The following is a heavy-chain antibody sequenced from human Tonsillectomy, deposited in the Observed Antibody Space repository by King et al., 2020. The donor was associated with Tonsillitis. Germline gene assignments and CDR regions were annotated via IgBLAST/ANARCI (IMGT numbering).Heavy chain of an antibody. CDR3: AKGIFGVIKPFDD. J-gene: IGHJ4*02. V-gene: IGHV3-9*01. CDR2: ISWNSATI. Sequence: VQLVESGGGLVQPGRSLRLSCAASGFIFEDFAMHWVRQAPGKGLEWVAGISWNSATIGYADSVEGRFTISRDNAKNSLFLQMSSLRTEDTAFYYCAKGIFGVIKPFDDWGQGTLVTVSS. D-gene: IGHD3-3*01. CDR1: GFIFEDFA.